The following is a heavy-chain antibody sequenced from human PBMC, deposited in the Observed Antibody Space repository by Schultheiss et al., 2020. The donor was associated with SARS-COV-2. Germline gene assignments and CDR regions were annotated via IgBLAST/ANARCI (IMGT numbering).Heavy chain of an antibody. Sequence: SETLSLTCTVSGGSISSYYWSWIRQPPGKGLEWIGYIYYSGSTNYNPSLKSRVTISVDTSKNQFSLKLSSVTAADTAVYYCARENIVLGSPEWFDPWGQGTLVTVSS. CDR2: IYYSGST. J-gene: IGHJ5*02. CDR1: GGSISSYY. D-gene: IGHD2/OR15-2a*01. CDR3: ARENIVLGSPEWFDP. V-gene: IGHV4-59*12.